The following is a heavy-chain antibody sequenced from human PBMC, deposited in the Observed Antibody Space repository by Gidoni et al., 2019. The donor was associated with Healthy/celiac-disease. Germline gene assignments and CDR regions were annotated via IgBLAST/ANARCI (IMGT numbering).Heavy chain of an antibody. CDR3: ASIVATTHSSGWLNYFDY. V-gene: IGHV3-23*01. Sequence: EVQLLESGGGLVQPGGSLRLSCAASGFTFSSYAMSWVRQAPGKGLEWVSAMSGSGGRTYYADSVKGRFTISRDNSKNTLYLQMNSLRAEDTAVYYCASIVATTHSSGWLNYFDYWGQGTLVTVSS. J-gene: IGHJ4*02. D-gene: IGHD5-12*01. CDR2: MSGSGGRT. CDR1: GFTFSSYA.